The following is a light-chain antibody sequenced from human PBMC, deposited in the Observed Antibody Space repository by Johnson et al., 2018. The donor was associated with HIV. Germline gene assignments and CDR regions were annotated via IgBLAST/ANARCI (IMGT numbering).Light chain of an antibody. CDR2: DNN. J-gene: IGLJ1*01. CDR1: SSNIGNNY. CDR3: GTWDSSLSTGGV. V-gene: IGLV1-51*01. Sequence: QSVLTQPPSVSAAPGQKVTISCSGSSSNIGNNYVSWYQQLPGTAPKLLIYDNNKRPSGIPDRFSGSKSGTSATLGITGLQTGAEADYYCGTWDSSLSTGGVFGSGTKVTV.